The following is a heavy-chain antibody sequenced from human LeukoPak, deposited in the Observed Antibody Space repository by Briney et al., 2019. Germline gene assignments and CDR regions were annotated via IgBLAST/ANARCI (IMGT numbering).Heavy chain of an antibody. J-gene: IGHJ4*02. CDR1: GFTFSSYA. V-gene: IGHV3-23*01. D-gene: IGHD3-10*01. CDR3: ARAYYGSGSYYQQRFDY. Sequence: PGGSLRLSCAASGFTFSSYAMSWVRQAPGKGLEWVSAISGSGGSTYYADSVKGRFTISRDNSKNTLYLQMNSLRAEDTAVYYCARAYYGSGSYYQQRFDYWGQGTLVTVSS. CDR2: ISGSGGST.